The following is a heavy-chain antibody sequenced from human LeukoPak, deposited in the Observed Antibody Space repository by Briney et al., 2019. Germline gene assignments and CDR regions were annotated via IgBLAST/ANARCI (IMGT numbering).Heavy chain of an antibody. CDR2: ISAYNGNT. D-gene: IGHD6-13*01. CDR3: AREIAAAGTDYYYYYGMDV. J-gene: IGHJ6*02. Sequence: ASVTVSCKASGYTFTSYGISWVRQAPGQGLEWMGWISAYNGNTNYAQKLQGRVTMTTDTSTSTAYMELRSLRSDDTAVYYCAREIAAAGTDYYYYYGMDVWGQGTTVTVSS. V-gene: IGHV1-18*01. CDR1: GYTFTSYG.